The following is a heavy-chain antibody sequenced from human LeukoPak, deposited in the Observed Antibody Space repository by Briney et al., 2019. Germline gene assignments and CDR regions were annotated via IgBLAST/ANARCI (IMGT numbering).Heavy chain of an antibody. V-gene: IGHV4-34*01. CDR3: ARHLLGSEAAAHDY. CDR1: GVSLSGYF. CDR2: INHSGST. J-gene: IGHJ4*02. D-gene: IGHD6-13*01. Sequence: SETLSLTCAVYGVSLSGYFWSWIHQPPGKGPEWIGEINHSGSTSHNPSLKSRVTISVDTSKNQFSLNLNSVTAADTAVYYCARHLLGSEAAAHDYWGQGTLVTVSS.